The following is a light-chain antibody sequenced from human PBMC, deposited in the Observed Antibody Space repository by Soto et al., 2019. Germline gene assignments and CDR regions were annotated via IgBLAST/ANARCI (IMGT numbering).Light chain of an antibody. V-gene: IGLV1-44*01. CDR1: SSNIGSNT. CDR3: AAWDDSLNGYV. J-gene: IGLJ1*01. Sequence: QSVLTQPPSASGTSGQRVTISCSGSSSNIGSNTVNWFQQLPGSAPTLLIYSNNQRPSGVPDRFSGSKSGTSASLAISGLQSEDEADYYCAAWDDSLNGYVFGTGTKVTVL. CDR2: SNN.